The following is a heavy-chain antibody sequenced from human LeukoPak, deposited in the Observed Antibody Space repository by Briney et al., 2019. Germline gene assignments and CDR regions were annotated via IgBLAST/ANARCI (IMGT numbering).Heavy chain of an antibody. J-gene: IGHJ4*01. D-gene: IGHD3-10*01. CDR2: IYSSGST. CDR1: GVSMTGYY. V-gene: IGHV4-59*01. Sequence: SETLSLTCSVSGVSMTGYYWSWIRQAPGKAPEWIGYIYSSGSTNYNPSLNSRVTMSLDASKNQFSLKLTFGTAADTAVYYCATRPADGSWYGVFDFWSRGTLVTVSS. CDR3: ATRPADGSWYGVFDF.